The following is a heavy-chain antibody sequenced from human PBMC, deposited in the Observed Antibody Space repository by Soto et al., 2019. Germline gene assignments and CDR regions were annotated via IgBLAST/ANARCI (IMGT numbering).Heavy chain of an antibody. V-gene: IGHV1-18*01. CDR1: GYTFTSYG. J-gene: IGHJ6*02. CDR3: ARIAAHKGSFYYYGMDV. D-gene: IGHD2-21*01. Sequence: QVQLVQSGAEVKKSGASVKVSCKASGYTFTSYGISWVRQAAGQGLEWMGWISAYSGATNYAQKVQGRVTITRDTSTRTAYMELRSLRSDDTAVYYCARIAAHKGSFYYYGMDVWGQGTTVTVSS. CDR2: ISAYSGAT.